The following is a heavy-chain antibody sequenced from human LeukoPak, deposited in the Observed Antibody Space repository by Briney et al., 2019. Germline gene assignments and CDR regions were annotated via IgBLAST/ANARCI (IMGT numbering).Heavy chain of an antibody. Sequence: NVSGPTLVKPTQTLTLTCTFSGFSLSTSGVGVGWIRQPPGNALEWLALLYWDDDKRYSPSLKSRLTITKDTSKNQVVLTMTNMDPVDTTTYYCAHSVREMATAKLYYMDVWGKGTTVTVPS. CDR1: GFSLSTSGVG. D-gene: IGHD5-24*01. V-gene: IGHV2-5*02. CDR2: LYWDDDK. J-gene: IGHJ6*03. CDR3: AHSVREMATAKLYYMDV.